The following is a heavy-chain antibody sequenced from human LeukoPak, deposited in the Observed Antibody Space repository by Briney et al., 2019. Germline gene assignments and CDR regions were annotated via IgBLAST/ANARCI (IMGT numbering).Heavy chain of an antibody. V-gene: IGHV1-8*01. CDR1: GYTFTSYD. Sequence: ASVKVSCKASGYTFTSYDINWVRQATGQGLEWMGWMNPNSGNTGYAQKFQGRVTMTRNTSISTAYMELSSLRSEDTAVYYCARMVRGAYYYYGMDVWGQGTTVTVSS. D-gene: IGHD3-10*01. J-gene: IGHJ6*02. CDR2: MNPNSGNT. CDR3: ARMVRGAYYYYGMDV.